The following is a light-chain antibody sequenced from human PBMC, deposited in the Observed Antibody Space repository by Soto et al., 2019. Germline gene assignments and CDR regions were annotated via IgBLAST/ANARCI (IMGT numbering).Light chain of an antibody. J-gene: IGLJ2*01. V-gene: IGLV4-69*01. CDR3: QTWGTGIHVV. CDR1: SGHSSYA. Sequence: QLVLTQSPSASASLGASVKLTCTLSSGHSSYAIAWHQQQPEKGPRYLMKLDSDGSHTKGDAIPERFSGSSSGAERYLTISSLQSEDEADYDCQTWGTGIHVVFGGGTKLTVL. CDR2: LDSDGSH.